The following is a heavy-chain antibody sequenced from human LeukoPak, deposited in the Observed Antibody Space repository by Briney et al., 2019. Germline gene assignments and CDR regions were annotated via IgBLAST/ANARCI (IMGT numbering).Heavy chain of an antibody. V-gene: IGHV3-53*01. D-gene: IGHD6-13*01. Sequence: GGSLRLSCAASGFTVSSNYMSWVRQAPGKGLEWVSVIYSGGSTNYADSVKGRFTISRDNSKNTLFLQMNSLRAEDTAVYYCARGGYSSSWYHFDYWGQGTLVTVSS. CDR2: IYSGGST. CDR1: GFTVSSNY. CDR3: ARGGYSSSWYHFDY. J-gene: IGHJ4*02.